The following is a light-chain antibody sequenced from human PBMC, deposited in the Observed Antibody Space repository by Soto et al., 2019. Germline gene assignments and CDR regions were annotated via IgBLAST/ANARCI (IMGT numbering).Light chain of an antibody. Sequence: DIQMTQSPSTLSASAGDRVTITCRASQSISTWLAWYQQKPGKAPKLLIYGASSLASGVPSRFSGSGSGTEFTLTISSLQPDDFAVYYCQQRSNWPSNTFGQGTRLEIK. V-gene: IGKV1-5*01. CDR2: GAS. J-gene: IGKJ5*01. CDR1: QSISTW. CDR3: QQRSNWPSNT.